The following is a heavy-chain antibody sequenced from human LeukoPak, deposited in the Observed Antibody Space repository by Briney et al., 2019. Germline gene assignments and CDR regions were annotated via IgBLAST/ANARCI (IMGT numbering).Heavy chain of an antibody. CDR1: GFTVSSNY. J-gene: IGHJ6*04. CDR3: ARGRSYGSGSYSVKYYYGMDV. Sequence: PGGSLRLSCAASGFTVSSNYMSWVRQAPGKGLEWVSGIYSGGSTYYADSVKGRFTISRDNSKNTLYLQMNSLRAEDTAVYYCARGRSYGSGSYSVKYYYGMDVWGKGTTVTVSS. V-gene: IGHV3-53*01. CDR2: IYSGGST. D-gene: IGHD3-10*01.